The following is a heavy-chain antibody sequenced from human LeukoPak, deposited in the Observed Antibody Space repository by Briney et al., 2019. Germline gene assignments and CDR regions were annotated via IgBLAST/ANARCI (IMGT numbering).Heavy chain of an antibody. CDR2: IYHSGST. CDR1: GGSIISDIW. V-gene: IGHV4-4*02. Sequence: PSETLSPTCAVSGGSIISDIWWSWVRQPPGKGLEWIGEIYHSGSTNYNPSLKSRLTISVDKSKNQFSLMLTSVTAADTAVYYCARKGLSPPPGPQPDTRRTAFDSWGQGTMVTVSS. J-gene: IGHJ3*01. D-gene: IGHD1-1*01. CDR3: ARKGLSPPPGPQPDTRRTAFDS.